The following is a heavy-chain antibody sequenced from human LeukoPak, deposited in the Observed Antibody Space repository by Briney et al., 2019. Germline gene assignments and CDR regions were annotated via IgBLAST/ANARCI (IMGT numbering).Heavy chain of an antibody. CDR1: GYSFTSYW. Sequence: PGESLKISCKGCGYSFTSYWIGWVRQLPGKGLEWLGIIYPGDTDTRYSPYFQVQVTISDAKSISTAYLQWSSLKASDTAMYYCARVVDTAIRMDVWGQGTTVTVSS. CDR2: IYPGDTDT. D-gene: IGHD5-18*01. CDR3: ARVVDTAIRMDV. J-gene: IGHJ6*02. V-gene: IGHV5-51*01.